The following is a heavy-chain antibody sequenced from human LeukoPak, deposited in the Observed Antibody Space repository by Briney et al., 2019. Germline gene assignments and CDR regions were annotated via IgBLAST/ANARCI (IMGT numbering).Heavy chain of an antibody. Sequence: GESLKISCKGSGYSFTTYWIGWVRQLPGKGLEWMGIIWPSDSDTRYSPSFQGQVTISADKSISTAYLQWSSLRASDTAMYYCARSPGNADYWGQGTLVTVSS. J-gene: IGHJ4*02. D-gene: IGHD1-14*01. CDR3: ARSPGNADY. CDR1: GYSFTTYW. V-gene: IGHV5-51*01. CDR2: IWPSDSDT.